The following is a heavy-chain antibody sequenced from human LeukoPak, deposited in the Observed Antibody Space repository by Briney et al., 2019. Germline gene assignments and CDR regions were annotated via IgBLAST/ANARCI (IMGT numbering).Heavy chain of an antibody. CDR1: GGSIRSGDYY. Sequence: SQTLSLTCTVSGGSIRSGDYYWSWIRQPPGTGLEWIGYIYYSGSTYYNLSLESRLTISVDTSKTHFSLRLSSVTAADTAVYYCARDRSGYNGMDVWGQGTTVTVSS. J-gene: IGHJ6*02. V-gene: IGHV4-30-4*01. CDR2: IYYSGST. CDR3: ARDRSGYNGMDV. D-gene: IGHD3-3*01.